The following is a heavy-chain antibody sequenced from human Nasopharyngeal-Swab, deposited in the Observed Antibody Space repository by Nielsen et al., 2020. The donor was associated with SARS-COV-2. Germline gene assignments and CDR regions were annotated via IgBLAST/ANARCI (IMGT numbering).Heavy chain of an antibody. Sequence: ASVKVSCKASGYTFTSYGISWVRQAPGQGLECMGWISAYNGNTNYAQKLQGRVTMTTDTSTSTAYMELRSLRSDDTAVYYCARSTIAVAGRGISDYWGQGTLVTVSS. CDR2: ISAYNGNT. D-gene: IGHD6-19*01. V-gene: IGHV1-18*01. CDR3: ARSTIAVAGRGISDY. CDR1: GYTFTSYG. J-gene: IGHJ4*02.